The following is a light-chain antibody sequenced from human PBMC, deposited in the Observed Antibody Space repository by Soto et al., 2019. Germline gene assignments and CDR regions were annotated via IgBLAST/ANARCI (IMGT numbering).Light chain of an antibody. V-gene: IGKV3-15*01. Sequence: EIVMTQSPATLSVSPGERATLSCRASQSVSNNLAWYQQKPGQAPRLLIYGASTRATGLPGRFSGSGSGTEFTLTISSLQSEDFAVYYCQQYNNWPITFGQGTRLEIK. CDR2: GAS. CDR1: QSVSNN. CDR3: QQYNNWPIT. J-gene: IGKJ5*01.